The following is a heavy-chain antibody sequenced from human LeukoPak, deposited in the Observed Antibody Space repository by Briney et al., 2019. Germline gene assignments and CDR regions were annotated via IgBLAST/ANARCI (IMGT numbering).Heavy chain of an antibody. CDR3: ARETGVNWFDP. CDR2: IYYSGST. V-gene: IGHV4-59*01. J-gene: IGHJ5*02. Sequence: PSETLSLTCSVSGGSISGYYWSWIRQPPGKGLEWIGYIYYSGSTNYNPSLKSRVTISVDTSKNQFSLKLSSVTAADTAVYYCARETGVNWFDPWGQGTLVTVSS. D-gene: IGHD3-10*01. CDR1: GGSISGYY.